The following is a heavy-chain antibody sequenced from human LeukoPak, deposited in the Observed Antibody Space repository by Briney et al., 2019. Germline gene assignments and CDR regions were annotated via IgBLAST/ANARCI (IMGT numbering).Heavy chain of an antibody. J-gene: IGHJ6*03. V-gene: IGHV4-39*07. CDR2: IYYSGST. CDR1: GGSISSDNYY. CDR3: ARYYYYYYMDV. Sequence: PSETLSLTCTVSGGSISSDNYYWGWIRQPPGKGLEFIGSIYYSGSTYYNPSLKSRVTISVDTSKNQFSLKLSSVTAADTAVYYCARYYYYYYMDVWGKGTTVTVSS.